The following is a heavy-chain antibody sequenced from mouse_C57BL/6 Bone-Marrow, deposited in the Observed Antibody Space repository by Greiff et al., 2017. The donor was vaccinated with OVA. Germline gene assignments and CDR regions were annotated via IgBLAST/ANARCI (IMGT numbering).Heavy chain of an antibody. CDR3: ARQTYYSNYVGWYFDV. CDR1: GFTFSSYG. D-gene: IGHD2-5*01. V-gene: IGHV5-6*01. CDR2: ISSGGSYT. J-gene: IGHJ1*03. Sequence: EVKLVESGGDLVKPGGSLKLSCAASGFTFSSYGMSWVRQTPDKRLEWVATISSGGSYTYYPDSVKGRFTISRDNAKNTLYLQMSSLKSEDTAMYYCARQTYYSNYVGWYFDVWGTGTTVTVSS.